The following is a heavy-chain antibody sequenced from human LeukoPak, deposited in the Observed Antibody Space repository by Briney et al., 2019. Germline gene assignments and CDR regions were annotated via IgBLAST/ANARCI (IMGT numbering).Heavy chain of an antibody. D-gene: IGHD6-19*01. J-gene: IGHJ5*02. Sequence: GASVKVSCKASGGTFSSYAISWVRQAPGQGLEWMGWISAYNGNTNYAQKLQGRVTMTTDTSTSTAYMELRSLRSDDTAVYYCAREYSGWGEKNWFDPWGQGTLVTVSS. CDR1: GGTFSSYA. CDR2: ISAYNGNT. V-gene: IGHV1-18*01. CDR3: AREYSGWGEKNWFDP.